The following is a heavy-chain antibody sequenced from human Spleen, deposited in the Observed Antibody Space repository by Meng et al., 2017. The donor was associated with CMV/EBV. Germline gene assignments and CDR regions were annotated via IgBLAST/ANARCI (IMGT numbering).Heavy chain of an antibody. CDR1: GFPFSSYA. V-gene: IGHV3-30-3*01. CDR2: ISYDGSNK. J-gene: IGHJ4*02. D-gene: IGHD2-2*01. Sequence: LYCASSGFPFSSYAMHWGRQAPGKGLEWVAVISYDGSNKYYADSVKGRFTISRDNSKNTLYLQMNSLRAEDTAVYYCVCSSTSCSYWGQGTLVTVSS. CDR3: VCSSTSCSY.